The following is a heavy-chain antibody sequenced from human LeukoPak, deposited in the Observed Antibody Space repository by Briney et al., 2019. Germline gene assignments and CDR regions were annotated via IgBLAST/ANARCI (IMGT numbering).Heavy chain of an antibody. D-gene: IGHD5-12*01. V-gene: IGHV1-18*01. CDR3: ARRPGYDRRLSSLDL. CDR1: GYPFTGYG. CDR2: ISGYNGDT. Sequence: GASGKVSCKTFGYPFTGYGLSWVRQAPGQGLEWMAWISGYNGDTRYAQKFQGRVTPTIDTPTTTAYMELRSLTSDDTAIYYCARRPGYDRRLSSLDLWGQGTLVTVSS. J-gene: IGHJ5*02.